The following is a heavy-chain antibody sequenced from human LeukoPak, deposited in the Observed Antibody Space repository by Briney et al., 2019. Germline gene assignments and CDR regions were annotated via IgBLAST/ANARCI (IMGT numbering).Heavy chain of an antibody. V-gene: IGHV4-39*07. Sequence: SETLSLTCTVSGGSISSSSYYWGWIRQPPGKGLEWIGSIYYSGSTYYNPSLKSRVTTSVDTSKNQFSLKLSSVTAADTAVFYCARGVMVTRAFDIWGQGTMVTVSS. J-gene: IGHJ3*02. CDR3: ARGVMVTRAFDI. D-gene: IGHD3-16*01. CDR1: GGSISSSSYY. CDR2: IYYSGST.